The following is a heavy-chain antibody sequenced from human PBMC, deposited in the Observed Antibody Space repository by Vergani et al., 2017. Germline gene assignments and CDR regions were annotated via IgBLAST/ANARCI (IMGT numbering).Heavy chain of an antibody. V-gene: IGHV4-34*01. CDR3: ARAAAGPGEYFQH. CDR1: GGSFSGYY. J-gene: IGHJ1*01. D-gene: IGHD6-13*01. CDR2: INHSGST. Sequence: QVQLQQWGAGLLKPSETLSLTCAVYGGSFSGYYWSWIRQPPGKGLEWIGEINHSGSTNYNPSLKSRVTISVDTSKNQFSLKLSSVTAADTAVYYCARAAAGPGEYFQHWGQGTLVTVSS.